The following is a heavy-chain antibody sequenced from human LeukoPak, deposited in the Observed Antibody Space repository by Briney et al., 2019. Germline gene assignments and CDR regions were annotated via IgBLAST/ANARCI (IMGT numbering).Heavy chain of an antibody. CDR2: ISAYNGNT. D-gene: IGHD1-26*01. CDR1: GCTFTTNG. J-gene: IGHJ4*02. CDR3: TRDLYSGSYGPPFDY. V-gene: IGHV1-18*01. Sequence: ASVKVSCKASGCTFTTNGISWVRQAPGQGLEWMGWISAYNGNTNYAQKFQGRVTMTTDTSTSTIYMELRSLRSDDTAVYYCTRDLYSGSYGPPFDYWGQGTLVTVSS.